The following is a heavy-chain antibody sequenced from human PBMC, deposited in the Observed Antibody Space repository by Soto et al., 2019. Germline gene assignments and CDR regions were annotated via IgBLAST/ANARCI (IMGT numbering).Heavy chain of an antibody. V-gene: IGHV3-48*01. CDR2: ISSSSSTI. D-gene: IGHD1-1*01. CDR1: GLTFTSYS. J-gene: IGHJ4*02. CDR3: ARVPGTTRYWDC. Sequence: GGSLRLSCAASGLTFTSYSMNWVRQAPGKGLEWVSFISSSSSTIYYADSVKGRFTISRDNAKNSLYLQMNSLSAEDTAVYYCARVPGTTRYWDCWGQGTLVTVSS.